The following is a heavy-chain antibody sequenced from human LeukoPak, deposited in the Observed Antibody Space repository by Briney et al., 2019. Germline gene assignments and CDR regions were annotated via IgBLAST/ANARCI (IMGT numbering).Heavy chain of an antibody. D-gene: IGHD2-15*01. CDR3: ARVPGVAATSYYFDY. Sequence: PPETPSLICTVSGGSISSYYWSWIRQPPGKGLEWIGYIYYSGSTNYNPSLKSRVTISVDTSKNQFSLKLSSVTAADTAVYYCARVPGVAATSYYFDYWGEGTLDTVSS. CDR2: IYYSGST. J-gene: IGHJ4*02. V-gene: IGHV4-59*01. CDR1: GGSISSYY.